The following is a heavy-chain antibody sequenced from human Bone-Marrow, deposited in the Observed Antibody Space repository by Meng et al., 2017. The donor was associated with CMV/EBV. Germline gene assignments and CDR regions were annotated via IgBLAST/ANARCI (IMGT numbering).Heavy chain of an antibody. D-gene: IGHD1-1*01. CDR2: IHYSGDT. V-gene: IGHV4-39*07. J-gene: IGHJ5*02. Sequence: GSLRLSCTVSGGSISGTSYYWGWIRQPPGKGLECIGSIHYSGDTHNNSSLKSRVTLSVDTSKNQFSLRLKSVTAADTAVYFCARYGTPGFDPWGQGILVNVAS. CDR3: ARYGTPGFDP. CDR1: GGSISGTSYY.